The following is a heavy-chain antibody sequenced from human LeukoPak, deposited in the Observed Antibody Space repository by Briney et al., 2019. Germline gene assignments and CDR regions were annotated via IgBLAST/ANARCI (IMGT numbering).Heavy chain of an antibody. D-gene: IGHD2-15*01. CDR2: INPNSGGT. J-gene: IGHJ4*02. CDR1: GYTFTGYY. Sequence: GASVKVSCKASGYTFTGYYMHWVRQAPGQGLEWMGWINPNSGGTNYAQKFQGRVTMTRDTSISTAYMELSRLGSDDTAVYYCARGLGYCSGGSCFTLDYWGQGTLVTVSS. V-gene: IGHV1-2*02. CDR3: ARGLGYCSGGSCFTLDY.